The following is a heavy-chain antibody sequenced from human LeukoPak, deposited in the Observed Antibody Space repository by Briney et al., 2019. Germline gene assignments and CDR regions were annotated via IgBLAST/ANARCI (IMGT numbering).Heavy chain of an antibody. CDR2: IRYDGSNK. Sequence: PGGSLRLSCAASGFTFSSYGMHWVRQAPGKGLEWVAFIRYDGSNKYYADSVKGRFTISRDNSKNTLYLQMNSLRPEDTAVYYCAKANCSGGSCYTDYWGQGTLVTVSS. CDR1: GFTFSSYG. D-gene: IGHD2-15*01. CDR3: AKANCSGGSCYTDY. V-gene: IGHV3-30*02. J-gene: IGHJ4*02.